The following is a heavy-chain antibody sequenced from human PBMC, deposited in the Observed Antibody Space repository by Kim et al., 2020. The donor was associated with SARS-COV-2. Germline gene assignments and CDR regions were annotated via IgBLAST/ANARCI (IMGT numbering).Heavy chain of an antibody. D-gene: IGHD6-6*01. Sequence: SETLSLTCTVSGGSISSSSYYWGWIRQPPGKGLEWIGSIYYSGSTYYNPSLKSRVTISVDTSKNQFSLKLSSVTAADTAVYYCASPDPRTSSSLGGDWYFDIWGRGTLVTVSS. V-gene: IGHV4-39*01. CDR2: IYYSGST. CDR3: ASPDPRTSSSLGGDWYFDI. J-gene: IGHJ2*01. CDR1: GGSISSSSYY.